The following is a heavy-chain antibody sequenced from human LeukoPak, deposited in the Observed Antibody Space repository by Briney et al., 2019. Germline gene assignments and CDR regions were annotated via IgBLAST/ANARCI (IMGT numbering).Heavy chain of an antibody. J-gene: IGHJ4*02. CDR3: AGDFAWASDY. CDR2: TSVGSRDI. CDR1: GFNFRKQN. D-gene: IGHD7-27*01. Sequence: AGSLTLSCPVPGFNFRKQNMIWLRQALGKGLEWISYTSVGSRDIFYAGSVRGRFTISRDDAKNSLYLQMDSLRDEDTAVYYCAGDFAWASDYWGQGALVTVSS. V-gene: IGHV3-48*02.